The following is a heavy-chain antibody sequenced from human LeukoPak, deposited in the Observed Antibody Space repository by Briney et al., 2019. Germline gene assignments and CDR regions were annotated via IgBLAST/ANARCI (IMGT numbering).Heavy chain of an antibody. CDR2: FDPEDGET. Sequence: ASVTVSCKVSRYTLTELSMHWVRQAPGKGLEWMGGFDPEDGETIYAQKFQGRVTMTEDTSTDTAYMELSSLRSEDTAVYYCATARGSLYQLLPFDYWGQGTLVTVSS. CDR1: RYTLTELS. CDR3: ATARGSLYQLLPFDY. J-gene: IGHJ4*02. D-gene: IGHD2-2*01. V-gene: IGHV1-24*01.